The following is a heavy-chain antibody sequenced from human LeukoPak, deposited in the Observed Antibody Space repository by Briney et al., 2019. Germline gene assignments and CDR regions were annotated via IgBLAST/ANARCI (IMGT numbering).Heavy chain of an antibody. J-gene: IGHJ4*02. Sequence: GGSLRLSCAASGFTFSSYGMSWVRQAPGKGLEWVSSISDDGRSTYCADSVKGRFTISKDNSKNTMYLQMNNLRAEDTAIYYCAKRVPYTSSSVYFDYWGQGTLVTVSS. CDR2: ISDDGRST. D-gene: IGHD6-6*01. CDR1: GFTFSSYG. V-gene: IGHV3-23*01. CDR3: AKRVPYTSSSVYFDY.